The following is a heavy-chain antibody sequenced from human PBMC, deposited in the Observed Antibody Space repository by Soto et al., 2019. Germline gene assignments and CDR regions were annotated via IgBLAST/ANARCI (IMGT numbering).Heavy chain of an antibody. CDR1: GFTFTAAA. V-gene: IGHV1-58*01. CDR2: LVVGDGVT. CDR3: VAAGYSSGWSFDF. Sequence: QMQLVQSGPEVKKPGTSVKVSCKTSGFTFTAAAVQWVRQARGQRLEWMGWLVVGDGVTNYAQQLRDRVTITRDKTTGTVYMQVTRLGYDDTAVYYCVAAGYSSGWSFDFWGQGTLVTVS. J-gene: IGHJ4*02. D-gene: IGHD6-19*01.